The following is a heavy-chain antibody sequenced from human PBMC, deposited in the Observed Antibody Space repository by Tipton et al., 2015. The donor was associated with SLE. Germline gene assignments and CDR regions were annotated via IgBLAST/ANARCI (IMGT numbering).Heavy chain of an antibody. CDR2: ISSNGGST. CDR3: ASPEGI. Sequence: SLRLSCAASGFTFSGSAMHWVRQAPGKGLEYVSAISSNGGSTYYANSVKGRFTISRDNSKNTLYLQMGSLRAEDMAVYYCASPEGIWDQGTMVTVSS. J-gene: IGHJ3*02. CDR1: GFTFSGSA. V-gene: IGHV3-64*01.